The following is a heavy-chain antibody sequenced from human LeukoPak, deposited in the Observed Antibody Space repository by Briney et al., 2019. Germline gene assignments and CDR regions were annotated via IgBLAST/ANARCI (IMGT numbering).Heavy chain of an antibody. CDR1: GGSISSSNW. CDR3: ARENYGDFDY. Sequence: PSETLSLTCAVSGGSISSSNWWSWVRQPPGKGLEWIGYIYYSGSTNYNPSLKSRVTISVDTSKNQFSLKLSSVTAADTAVYYCARENYGDFDYWGQGTLVTVSS. J-gene: IGHJ4*02. D-gene: IGHD4-17*01. CDR2: IYYSGST. V-gene: IGHV4-4*02.